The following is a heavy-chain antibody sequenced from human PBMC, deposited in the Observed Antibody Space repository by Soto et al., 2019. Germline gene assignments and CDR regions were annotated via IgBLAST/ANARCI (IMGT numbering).Heavy chain of an antibody. CDR2: IYYSGST. CDR3: ARDRSNSPDYFDD. J-gene: IGHJ4*02. CDR1: GGSISSGGYY. V-gene: IGHV4-31*03. Sequence: NPSETLSLTCTVSGGSISSGGYYWSWIRQHPGKGLEWIGYIYYSGSTYYNPSLKSRVTISVDTSKNQFSLRLSSVIAADTAVYYCARDRSNSPDYFDDWGQGILVTVSS. D-gene: IGHD6-6*01.